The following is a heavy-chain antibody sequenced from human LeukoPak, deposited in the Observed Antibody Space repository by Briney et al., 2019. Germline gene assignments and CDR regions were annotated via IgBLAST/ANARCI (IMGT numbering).Heavy chain of an antibody. V-gene: IGHV3-30*04. J-gene: IGHJ4*02. CDR1: GFTFSSYA. CDR3: AREEAGSGSYYNVY. D-gene: IGHD3-10*01. CDR2: ISYDGSNQ. Sequence: GRPLRLSCAASGFTFSSYAMHWARQAPGKGLEWVAVISYDGSNQYYADSVKGRFTISRDNSKNTLYLQMNSLRAEDTAVYYCAREEAGSGSYYNVYWGQGTLVTVSS.